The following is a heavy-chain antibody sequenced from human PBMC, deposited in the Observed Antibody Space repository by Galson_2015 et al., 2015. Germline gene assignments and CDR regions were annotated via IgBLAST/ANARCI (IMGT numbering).Heavy chain of an antibody. CDR1: GFTFSSYA. CDR3: ARDNWGVRYYYGSGSYPHGWFDP. Sequence: SLRLSCAASGFTFSSYAMNWVRQAPGKGLEWVSYISSSGSTIYYADSVKGRFTISRDNSKNSLYLQMNSLRAEDTAAYYCARDNWGVRYYYGSGSYPHGWFDPWGQGTLVTVSS. CDR2: ISSSGSTI. J-gene: IGHJ5*02. V-gene: IGHV3-48*03. D-gene: IGHD3-10*01.